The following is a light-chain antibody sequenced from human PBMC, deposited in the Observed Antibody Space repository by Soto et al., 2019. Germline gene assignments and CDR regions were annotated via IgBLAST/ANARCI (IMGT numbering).Light chain of an antibody. Sequence: QSVLTQPRSVSGSPGQSVAISCTGTSSDVGNYNYVSWYQQHPGKAPKLMIYDVSNRPSGVSNRFSGSKSGNTASLTISGLQAEDEAYYYCSSYTSSSTLFYVFGTGTKFT. CDR2: DVS. CDR3: SSYTSSSTLFYV. J-gene: IGLJ1*01. CDR1: SSDVGNYNY. V-gene: IGLV2-14*01.